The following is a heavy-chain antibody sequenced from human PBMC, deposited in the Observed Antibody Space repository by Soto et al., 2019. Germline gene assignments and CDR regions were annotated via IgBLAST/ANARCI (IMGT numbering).Heavy chain of an antibody. CDR3: ARGGVYSSTATNKFGP. D-gene: IGHD4-4*01. Sequence: QVQLVQSGAEVKKPGSSVKVSCKASGGNFNSYGINWVRQAPGQGLEWVGGIIPMFGAANYTQRFQGRVTITADDSTATTYLELSSLRSEDTAVYYCARGGVYSSTATNKFGPWGQGTLITVSS. CDR1: GGNFNSYG. CDR2: IIPMFGAA. J-gene: IGHJ5*02. V-gene: IGHV1-69*01.